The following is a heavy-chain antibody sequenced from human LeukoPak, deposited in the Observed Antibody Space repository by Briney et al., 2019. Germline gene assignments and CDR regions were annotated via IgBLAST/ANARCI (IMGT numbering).Heavy chain of an antibody. CDR2: INPSGGST. CDR3: AGAAGPGYCSSTSCYRSWFDP. CDR1: GYTFTSYY. J-gene: IGHJ5*02. Sequence: ASVKVSCKASGYTFTSYYMHWVRQAPGQGLEWMGIINPSGGSTSYAQKFQGRVTMTRDTSTSTVYMELSSLRSEDTAVYYCAGAAGPGYCSSTSCYRSWFDPWGQGTLVTVSS. V-gene: IGHV1-46*01. D-gene: IGHD2-2*01.